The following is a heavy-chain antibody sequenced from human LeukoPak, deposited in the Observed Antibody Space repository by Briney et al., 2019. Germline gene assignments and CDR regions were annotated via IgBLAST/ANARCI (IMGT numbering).Heavy chain of an antibody. CDR3: TSGAYYNDY. V-gene: IGHV3-74*03. J-gene: IGHJ4*02. CDR1: GFTFSTYW. D-gene: IGHD3-22*01. CDR2: IKSDGSGT. Sequence: GGSLRLSCAASGFTFSTYWMHWVRQVPGKGLAWVSHIKSDGSGTEYADSVKGRFTISRDNAKNTLYMQMNSLRAEDTAVYYCTSGAYYNDYWGQGTLVTVSS.